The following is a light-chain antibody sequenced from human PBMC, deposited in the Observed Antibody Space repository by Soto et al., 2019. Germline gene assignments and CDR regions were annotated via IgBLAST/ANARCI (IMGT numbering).Light chain of an antibody. J-gene: IGKJ1*01. CDR2: GAS. Sequence: VMTQSPATLSVSPGERATLSCWASETVATNLAWYKQKPGQAPRLLISGASTRAAGISDRFRASESGIDFILTIGSVLYEDSAVYYCQQYFEWPPMTFGQGTKVEI. CDR3: QQYFEWPPMT. V-gene: IGKV3-15*01. CDR1: ETVATN.